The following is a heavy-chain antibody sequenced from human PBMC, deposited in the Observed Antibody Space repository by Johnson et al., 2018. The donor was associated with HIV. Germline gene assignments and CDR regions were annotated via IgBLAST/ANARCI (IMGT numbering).Heavy chain of an antibody. CDR3: AKDQNRDDAFDI. D-gene: IGHD1-14*01. V-gene: IGHV3-30*18. CDR1: GLSFSNFG. CDR2: ISFDGNLK. J-gene: IGHJ3*02. Sequence: QVQLVESGGGVVQPGKSLTLSCVVSGLSFSNFGIHWVRQAPGKGPEWVAVISFDGNLKKYADSVKGRFTISRDNSKNTLYLQMNSLRAEDTAVYYCAKDQNRDDAFDIWGQGTMVTVSS.